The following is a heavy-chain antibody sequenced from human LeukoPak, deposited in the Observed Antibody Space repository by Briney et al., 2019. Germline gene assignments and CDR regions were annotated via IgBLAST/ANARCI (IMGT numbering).Heavy chain of an antibody. CDR2: IYHIGGT. Sequence: PQSLSLTCSVSGGPITEYYWSWVRQPPEKGREWIGYIYHIGGTNYSPSLNSRLTMSVDASRNQFSLKLVSVTAADTGVYYCARDRGTTGYYYLDSWGQGILVTVSS. J-gene: IGHJ4*02. CDR1: GGPITEYY. D-gene: IGHD1-26*01. V-gene: IGHV4-59*01. CDR3: ARDRGTTGYYYLDS.